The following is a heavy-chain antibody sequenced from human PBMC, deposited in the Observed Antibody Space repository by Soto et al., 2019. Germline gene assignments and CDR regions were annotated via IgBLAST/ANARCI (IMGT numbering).Heavy chain of an antibody. D-gene: IGHD6-19*01. V-gene: IGHV1-46*01. CDR1: GYTFTSYY. Sequence: GASVKVSCKASGYTFTSYYMHWVRQAPGQGLEWMGIINPSGGSTSYAQKFQGRVTMTRDTSTSTVYMELSSLRSEDTAVYYCARAPRIAVAGRYYYYGMDVWGQGTTVTVYS. J-gene: IGHJ6*02. CDR3: ARAPRIAVAGRYYYYGMDV. CDR2: INPSGGST.